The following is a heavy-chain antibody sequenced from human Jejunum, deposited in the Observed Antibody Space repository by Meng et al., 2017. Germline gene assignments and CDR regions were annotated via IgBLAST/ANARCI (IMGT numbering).Heavy chain of an antibody. D-gene: IGHD2-8*01. Sequence: GGSLRLSCAASGFTSSNYWMYWVRQAQGKGLEWVSRINNAGIYTTYADSVKGRFTISRDNAKNTLYLQMNSVRAEDTAVYYCARGFCYNGVCNYDYGMDVWGQGTTVTVSS. CDR1: GFTSSNYW. V-gene: IGHV3-74*01. J-gene: IGHJ6*02. CDR2: INNAGIYT. CDR3: ARGFCYNGVCNYDYGMDV.